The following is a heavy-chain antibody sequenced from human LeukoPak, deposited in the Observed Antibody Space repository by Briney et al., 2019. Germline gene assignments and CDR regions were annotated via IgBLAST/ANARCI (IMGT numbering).Heavy chain of an antibody. V-gene: IGHV3-53*01. CDR3: ARRRSSSWPGSERFDP. CDR1: GFTVSSNS. CDR2: IYSDNT. J-gene: IGHJ5*02. D-gene: IGHD6-13*01. Sequence: GGSLRLSCTVSGFTVSSNSMSWVRQAPGKGLEWVSFIYSDNTHYSDSVKGRFTISRDNSKNTLYLQMNSLRAEDTAVYYCARRRSSSWPGSERFDPWGQGTLVTVSS.